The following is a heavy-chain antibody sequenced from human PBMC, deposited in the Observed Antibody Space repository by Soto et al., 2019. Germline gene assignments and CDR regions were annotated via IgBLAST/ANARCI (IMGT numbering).Heavy chain of an antibody. D-gene: IGHD6-6*01. CDR1: GGTFSSYA. V-gene: IGHV1-69*01. CDR3: ARDPSTPLYSSSHTIGDYYHGMDV. CDR2: IIPIFGTA. J-gene: IGHJ6*02. Sequence: QVQLVQSGAEVKKPGSSVKVSCKASGGTFSSYAISWVRQAPGQGLEWMGGIIPIFGTANYAQKFQGRVTITADESTSTAYMELSSLRSEDTAVYYCARDPSTPLYSSSHTIGDYYHGMDVWGQGTTVTVSS.